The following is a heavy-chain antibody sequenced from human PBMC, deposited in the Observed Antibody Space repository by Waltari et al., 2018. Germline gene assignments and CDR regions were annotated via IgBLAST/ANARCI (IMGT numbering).Heavy chain of an antibody. V-gene: IGHV4-59*11. J-gene: IGHJ3*02. D-gene: IGHD3-22*01. CDR3: ARDKARGYYYDSSGYADAFDI. CDR1: GGSISSHY. Sequence: QVQLQESGPGLVKPSETLSLTCTVSGGSISSHYWSWIRQPPGKGLEWIGYIYYSGSTNYNPSLKSRVTISVDTSKHQYSLKLSSVTAADTAVYYCARDKARGYYYDSSGYADAFDIWGQGTMVTVSS. CDR2: IYYSGST.